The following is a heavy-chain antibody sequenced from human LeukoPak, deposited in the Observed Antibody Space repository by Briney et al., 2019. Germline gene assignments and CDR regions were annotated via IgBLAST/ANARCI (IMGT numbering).Heavy chain of an antibody. V-gene: IGHV3-30*01. CDR1: GLTFSSYA. D-gene: IGHD1-26*01. Sequence: GGSLRLSCAASGLTFSSYAMHWVRQAPGKGLEWVLVISYDGSNNYYADSVKGRFTISRDNSKNTLYMQMNSRRAEDTAEYYCARINSGSYAYFDYWGQGTLVTVSS. CDR3: ARINSGSYAYFDY. J-gene: IGHJ4*02. CDR2: ISYDGSNN.